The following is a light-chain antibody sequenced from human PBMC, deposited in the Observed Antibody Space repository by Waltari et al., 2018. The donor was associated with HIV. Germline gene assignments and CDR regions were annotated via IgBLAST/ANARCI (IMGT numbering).Light chain of an antibody. CDR2: RTS. V-gene: IGKV4-1*01. CDR1: RTIFYNVNNPDY. J-gene: IGKJ4*01. Sequence: DIVMTPSPDSLAVSLGERATIHCRSSRTIFYNVNNPDYLAWYQHKRGQPPKLLIYRTSTRAPGVSDRFSGSGSGTNFSLTITSLQAEDLALYYCQQYFSLPATFGGGTKVEI. CDR3: QQYFSLPAT.